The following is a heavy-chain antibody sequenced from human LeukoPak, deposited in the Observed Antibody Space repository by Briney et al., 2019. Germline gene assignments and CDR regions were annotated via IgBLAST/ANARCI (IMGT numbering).Heavy chain of an antibody. CDR1: GGSISNYY. CDR2: ISHSGST. CDR3: ARGYDGSGYYYRNWYFDL. D-gene: IGHD3-22*01. J-gene: IGHJ2*01. Sequence: SETLSLTCTVSGGSISNYYWNWIRQFPGKGLEWIGYISHSGSTNYSPSLESRVTIDPSKNQFSLKVISVTAADAAVYYCARGYDGSGYYYRNWYFDLWGRGTLVTVSS. V-gene: IGHV4-59*01.